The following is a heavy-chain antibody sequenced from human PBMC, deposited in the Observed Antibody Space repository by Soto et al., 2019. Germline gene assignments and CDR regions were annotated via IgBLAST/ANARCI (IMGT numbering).Heavy chain of an antibody. CDR2: IYSGGST. Sequence: GGSLRLSCAASGFTVSSNYMSWVRQAPGKGLEWVSVIYSGGSTYYADSVKGGFTISRDNSKNTLYLQMNSLRAEDTAVYYCARDSLIGSGSYYDSSPYYYMDVWGKGTTVTVSS. D-gene: IGHD3-10*01. CDR1: GFTVSSNY. CDR3: ARDSLIGSGSYYDSSPYYYMDV. V-gene: IGHV3-66*01. J-gene: IGHJ6*03.